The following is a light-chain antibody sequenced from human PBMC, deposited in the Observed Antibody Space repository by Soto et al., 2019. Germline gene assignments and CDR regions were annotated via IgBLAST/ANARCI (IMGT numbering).Light chain of an antibody. CDR3: CSYAGSSTYV. CDR1: SSDVGSYNL. V-gene: IGLV2-23*01. Sequence: QSALTQPASVSGSPGQSITLSFTGTSSDVGSYNLVSWYQQHPGKAPKLMIYEGSKRPSGVSNRFSCSKSGNTASLTISGLQAEDEADYYCCSYAGSSTYVFGTGTKLTVL. J-gene: IGLJ1*01. CDR2: EGS.